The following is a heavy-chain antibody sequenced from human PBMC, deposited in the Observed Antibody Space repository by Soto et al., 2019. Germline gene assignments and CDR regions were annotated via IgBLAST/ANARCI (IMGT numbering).Heavy chain of an antibody. J-gene: IGHJ3*02. CDR1: GYTFTGYY. Sequence: ASVKVSCKASGYTFTGYYMHWVRQAPGQGLEWMGWINPNSGGTNYAQKFQERVTITRDMSTSTAYMELSSLGSEDTAVYYCAAVTPGGTMIVVVIDAFDIWGQGTMVTVSS. D-gene: IGHD3-22*01. CDR3: AAVTPGGTMIVVVIDAFDI. V-gene: IGHV1-2*02. CDR2: INPNSGGT.